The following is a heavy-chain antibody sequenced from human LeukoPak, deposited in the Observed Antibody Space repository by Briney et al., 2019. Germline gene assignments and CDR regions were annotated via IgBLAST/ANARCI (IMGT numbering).Heavy chain of an antibody. Sequence: ASVKVPCKVSGDTLKELSMHWVRQAPGKGLERMGGFDPEDGETIYAQKFQGRVTMTEDTSTDTAYMELSSLRSEDTAVYYCATFVLRYSWYAFDIWGQGTMVTVSS. CDR2: FDPEDGET. V-gene: IGHV1-24*01. D-gene: IGHD3-9*01. CDR3: ATFVLRYSWYAFDI. CDR1: GDTLKELS. J-gene: IGHJ3*02.